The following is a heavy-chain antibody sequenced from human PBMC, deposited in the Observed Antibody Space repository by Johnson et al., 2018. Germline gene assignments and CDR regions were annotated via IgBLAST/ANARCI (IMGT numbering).Heavy chain of an antibody. CDR2: IWYDGSNK. J-gene: IGHJ3*02. V-gene: IGHV3-33*06. CDR3: AKNRGGGLPGGLAFDN. CDR1: GFTFSSYG. D-gene: IGHD1-26*01. Sequence: QVQLVESGGGVVQPGRSLSLSCAASGFTFSSYGMHWVRQAPGKGLAWVAIIWYDGSNKYYADSVKGRFTIARDNAKNSLYLQMNSLRTEDTALYYCAKNRGGGLPGGLAFDNWGQGTMVTVSS.